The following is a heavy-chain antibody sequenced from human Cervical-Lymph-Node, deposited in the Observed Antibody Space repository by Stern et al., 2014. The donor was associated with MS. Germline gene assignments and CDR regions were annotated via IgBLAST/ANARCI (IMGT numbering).Heavy chain of an antibody. Sequence: QVQLVESGPGLVKPSQTLSLTCTVSGGSISSGNYYWSWIRQPAGEGLEWIGRIYSGGSTQYNPSPKSRVTMSADTPTHHFSPRLNSVTAADTAVYYCARGNYDVLTDNGGHGFDIWGQGTMVTVSS. D-gene: IGHD3-9*01. CDR1: GGSISSGNYY. CDR3: ARGNYDVLTDNGGHGFDI. CDR2: IYSGGST. V-gene: IGHV4-61*02. J-gene: IGHJ3*02.